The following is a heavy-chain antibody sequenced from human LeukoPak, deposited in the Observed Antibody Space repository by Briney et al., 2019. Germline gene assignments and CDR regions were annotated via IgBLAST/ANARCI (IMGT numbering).Heavy chain of an antibody. Sequence: SQTLCLTCTVSGFSISSGGYSWRWLRQHPGKDLVWIGYIYYSGSTYYNPSLKSRVTISVDTSKNQFSLKLSSVTAADTAVYYCASLTSHYYDSSGYPYWGQGTLVTVSS. D-gene: IGHD3-22*01. CDR2: IYYSGST. V-gene: IGHV4-31*03. J-gene: IGHJ4*02. CDR1: GFSISSGGYS. CDR3: ASLTSHYYDSSGYPY.